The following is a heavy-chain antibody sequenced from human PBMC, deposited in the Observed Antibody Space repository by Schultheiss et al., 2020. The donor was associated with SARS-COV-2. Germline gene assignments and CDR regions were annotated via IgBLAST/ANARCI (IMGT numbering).Heavy chain of an antibody. V-gene: IGHV4-59*12. D-gene: IGHD6-6*01. CDR2: IYYTGAT. Sequence: SETLSLTCTVSGGSISSYYWSWIRQPPGKGLEWIGNIYYTGATNYSPSLRSRVIISIDTSKNQFSLKLSSVTAADTAVYYCARGGSEYSSSSVAEWFDPWGQGTLVTVSS. CDR3: ARGGSEYSSSSVAEWFDP. CDR1: GGSISSYY. J-gene: IGHJ5*02.